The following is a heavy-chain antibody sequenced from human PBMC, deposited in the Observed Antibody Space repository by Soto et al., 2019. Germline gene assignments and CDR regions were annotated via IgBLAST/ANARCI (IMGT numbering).Heavy chain of an antibody. D-gene: IGHD6-19*01. CDR3: ARAAVDRSLDY. CDR2: IYPGDSDT. Sequence: GESLKISCKGLGNSFNNWIGWVRQMPGKGLEWVGIIYPGDSDTRYSPSFQGQVTISADKSISTAYLQWSSLKPSDTAMYYCARAAVDRSLDYWGQGTLVTVSS. J-gene: IGHJ4*02. CDR1: GNSFNNW. V-gene: IGHV5-51*01.